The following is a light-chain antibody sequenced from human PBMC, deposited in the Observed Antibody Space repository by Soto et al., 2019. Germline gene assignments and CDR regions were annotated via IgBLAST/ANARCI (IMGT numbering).Light chain of an antibody. J-gene: IGLJ3*02. CDR3: SSFASSNTLV. Sequence: QSALTQSPSASGSPGQSVTIFCAGTSSDVGAYNYVSWYQQHAGKAPKLVYEVTKRPSGVPDRFSGSKSANTASLTVSGLQAEDEADYYCSSFASSNTLVFGGGTKLTVI. CDR2: EVT. CDR1: SSDVGAYNY. V-gene: IGLV2-8*01.